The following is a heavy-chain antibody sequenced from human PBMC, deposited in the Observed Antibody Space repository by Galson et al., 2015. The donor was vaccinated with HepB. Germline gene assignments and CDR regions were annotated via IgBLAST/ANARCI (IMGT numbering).Heavy chain of an antibody. D-gene: IGHD3-16*02. Sequence: QSGAEVKKPGESLKISCKGSGYSFTSYWIGWVRQMPGKGLEWMGIIYPGDPDTRYSPSFQGQVTISADKSISTAYLQWSSLKASDTAMYYCARRPPAPTFGGVIVDDAFDIWGQGTMVTVSS. CDR1: GYSFTSYW. CDR3: ARRPPAPTFGGVIVDDAFDI. J-gene: IGHJ3*02. V-gene: IGHV5-51*01. CDR2: IYPGDPDT.